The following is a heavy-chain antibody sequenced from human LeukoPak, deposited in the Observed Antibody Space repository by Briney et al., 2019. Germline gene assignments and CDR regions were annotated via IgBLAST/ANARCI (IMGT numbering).Heavy chain of an antibody. V-gene: IGHV3-30*18. CDR3: AKNPTTRRWFGELSGWFDP. CDR2: ISHDGNNK. Sequence: PGGSLRLSCAASGFTFTNYGLHWVRQAPGKGLEWVALISHDGNNKYYADSVKGRFATSRDDSKNTLYLQMNSLRAEDTAVYYCAKNPTTRRWFGELSGWFDPWGQGTLVTVSS. J-gene: IGHJ5*02. CDR1: GFTFTNYG. D-gene: IGHD3-10*01.